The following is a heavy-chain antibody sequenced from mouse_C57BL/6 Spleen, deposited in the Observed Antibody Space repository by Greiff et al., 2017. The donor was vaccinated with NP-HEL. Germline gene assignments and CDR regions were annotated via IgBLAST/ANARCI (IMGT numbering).Heavy chain of an antibody. Sequence: VQLQESGAELARPGASVKLSCKASGYTFTSYGISWVKQRTGQGLEWIGEIYPRSGNTYYNEKFKGKATLTADKSSSTAYMELRSLTSEDSAVYFCARSDGWTPFDYWGQGTTLTVSS. CDR3: ARSDGWTPFDY. V-gene: IGHV1-81*01. CDR2: IYPRSGNT. CDR1: GYTFTSYG. D-gene: IGHD1-1*02. J-gene: IGHJ2*01.